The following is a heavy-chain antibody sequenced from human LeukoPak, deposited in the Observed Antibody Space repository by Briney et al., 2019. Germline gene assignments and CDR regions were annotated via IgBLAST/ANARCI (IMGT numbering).Heavy chain of an antibody. J-gene: IGHJ1*01. CDR1: GFTFSSYS. D-gene: IGHD6-19*01. V-gene: IGHV3-21*04. CDR3: AKDPTPVSTWLVKAEYFQH. CDR2: ISSSSSYI. Sequence: GGSLRLSCAASGFTFSSYSMNWVRQAPGKGLEWVSSISSSSSYIYYADSVKGRFTISRDNSKNTLYLQMNSLRAEDTAVYYCAKDPTPVSTWLVKAEYFQHWGQGTLVTVSS.